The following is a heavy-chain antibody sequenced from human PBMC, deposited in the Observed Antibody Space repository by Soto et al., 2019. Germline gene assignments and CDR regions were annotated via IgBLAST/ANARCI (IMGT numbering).Heavy chain of an antibody. Sequence: EVQLLESGGDLAQPGGSQRLSCAASGFTFSSYAMSWVRQAPGKGLEWVSSISTSGGSTYYADSVKGRFTISRDNSNNTLYLQMNSLRAEDTAVYYCSLSDRYYGMDVWGLGTTVTVSS. CDR3: SLSDRYYGMDV. J-gene: IGHJ6*02. V-gene: IGHV3-23*01. CDR2: ISTSGGST. CDR1: GFTFSSYA.